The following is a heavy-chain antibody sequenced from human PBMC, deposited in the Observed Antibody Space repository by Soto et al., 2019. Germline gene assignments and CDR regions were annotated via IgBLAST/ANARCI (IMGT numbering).Heavy chain of an antibody. CDR3: AKRDGIFDF. CDR2: ISGSGGST. Sequence: EVQLLESGGGLVQPGGSLRLSCAASGFTFSSYAMSWVRQAPGKGLGWVSGISGSGGSTYYADSVKGRFTISRDNSKNTVYLQMISLRAEDTALYYCAKRDGIFDFWGQGTLVTVSS. J-gene: IGHJ4*02. V-gene: IGHV3-23*01. CDR1: GFTFSSYA.